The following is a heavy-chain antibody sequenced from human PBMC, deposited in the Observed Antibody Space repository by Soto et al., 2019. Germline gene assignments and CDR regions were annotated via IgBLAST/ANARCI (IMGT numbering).Heavy chain of an antibody. J-gene: IGHJ4*02. D-gene: IGHD1-26*01. CDR3: ARERQWESLPY. CDR2: VSAYNRNT. Sequence: QVQLVQSGAEVKKPGASVKVSCEAYGYTFRNYGITWVRQAPGQGLEWMGWVSAYNRNTNYAQKFQERVTMTTDTSTSTAYMEPRSLISDDTAIYCCARERQWESLPYWGQGTLVTVSS. CDR1: GYTFRNYG. V-gene: IGHV1-18*01.